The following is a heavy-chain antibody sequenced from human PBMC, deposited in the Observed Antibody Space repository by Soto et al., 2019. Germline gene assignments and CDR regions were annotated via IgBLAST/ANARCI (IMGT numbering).Heavy chain of an antibody. J-gene: IGHJ5*02. CDR2: MNPNSGNT. CDR1: GYTFTSYD. CDR3: ASWNDWYDWFDP. Sequence: QVQLVQSGAEVKKPGASVKVSCKASGYTFTSYDINWVRQATGKGLEWMGWMNPNSGNTGYAQKFQGRVTITRNTSISTGYMELSSVRSEDTAVYYRASWNDWYDWFDPWGQGTLVTVSS. V-gene: IGHV1-8*01. D-gene: IGHD1-1*01.